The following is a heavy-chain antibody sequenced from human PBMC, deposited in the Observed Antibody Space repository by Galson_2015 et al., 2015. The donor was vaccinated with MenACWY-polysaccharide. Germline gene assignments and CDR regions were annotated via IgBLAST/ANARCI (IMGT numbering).Heavy chain of an antibody. CDR1: GFTFSSYA. J-gene: IGHJ4*02. Sequence: SLRLSCAASGFTFSSYAMSWVRQVPGKGLEWVSGISGSGGSTYYADSVKGRFTTFRDNSKNMLYLQMNSLRAEDTAVYYCVKDRYSSSWYFDYWGQGTLVTVSS. V-gene: IGHV3-23*01. CDR2: ISGSGGST. CDR3: VKDRYSSSWYFDY. D-gene: IGHD6-13*01.